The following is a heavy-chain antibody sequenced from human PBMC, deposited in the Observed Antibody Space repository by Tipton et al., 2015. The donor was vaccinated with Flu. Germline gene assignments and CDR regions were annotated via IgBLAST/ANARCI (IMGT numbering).Heavy chain of an antibody. V-gene: IGHV3-7*01. CDR2: IKQDGGEK. D-gene: IGHD6-13*01. Sequence: SLRLSCAASGFTLSSYWMSWVRQAPGKGLEWVANIKQDGGEKYYVDSVKGRFTISRDNAKDSLYLQMNSLRVEDTAVYYCVRAIAAAGSRWGQGTLVTVSS. J-gene: IGHJ4*02. CDR3: VRAIAAAGSR. CDR1: GFTLSSYW.